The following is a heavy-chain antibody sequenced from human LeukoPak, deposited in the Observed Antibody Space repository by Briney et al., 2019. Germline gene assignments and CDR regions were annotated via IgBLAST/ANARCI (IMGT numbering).Heavy chain of an antibody. CDR3: AKSGMIVVVHVDY. J-gene: IGHJ4*02. CDR2: ISGSGGST. Sequence: PGGSLRLSCAASGFTFSSYAMSWVRQAPGKGLEWVSGISGSGGSTVYADSVKGRFTISRDNFKNTVFLQMNSLRAEDTAVYYCAKSGMIVVVHVDYWGQGTLVTVSS. D-gene: IGHD3-22*01. CDR1: GFTFSSYA. V-gene: IGHV3-23*01.